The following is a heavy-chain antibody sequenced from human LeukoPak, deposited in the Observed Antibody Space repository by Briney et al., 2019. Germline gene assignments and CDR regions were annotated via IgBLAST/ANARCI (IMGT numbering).Heavy chain of an antibody. CDR3: AELGITMIGGV. V-gene: IGHV3-7*01. Sequence: GGSLRLSCAASGFSFSRYWMSWVRQAPGKGLEWVANIKQDGSEKNYVESVKGRFTISRDNAKNSLYLQMNSLRAEDTAVYYCAELGITMIGGVWGKGTTVTISS. CDR1: GFSFSRYW. D-gene: IGHD3-10*02. CDR2: IKQDGSEK. J-gene: IGHJ6*04.